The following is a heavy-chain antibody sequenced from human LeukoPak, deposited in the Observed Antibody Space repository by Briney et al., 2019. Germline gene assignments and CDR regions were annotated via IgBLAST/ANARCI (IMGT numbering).Heavy chain of an antibody. CDR1: GLIVSNYW. J-gene: IGHJ6*02. CDR3: ARNNGMDV. V-gene: IGHV3-7*03. CDR2: IKQDGSER. Sequence: GGSLRLSCAASGLIVSNYWMSWVRQAPGKGLEWVANIKQDGSERYYVDSVKGRFTISRDNVKNSLYLQMNSLRAEDTALYHCARNNGMDVWGQGTTVIVSS.